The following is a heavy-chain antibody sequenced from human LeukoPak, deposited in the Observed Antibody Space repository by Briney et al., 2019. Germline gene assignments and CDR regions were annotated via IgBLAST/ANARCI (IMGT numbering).Heavy chain of an antibody. CDR3: ATEYYDILTGHEPSFDY. V-gene: IGHV3-21*01. J-gene: IGHJ4*02. CDR1: GFTFSSYS. D-gene: IGHD3-9*01. CDR2: ISSSSSYI. Sequence: GGSLRLSCAASGFTFSSYSMNWVRQAPGKGLEWVSSISSSSSYIYYADSVKGRFTISRDNAKNSLYLQMNSLRAEDTAVYYCATEYYDILTGHEPSFDYWGQGTLVTVSS.